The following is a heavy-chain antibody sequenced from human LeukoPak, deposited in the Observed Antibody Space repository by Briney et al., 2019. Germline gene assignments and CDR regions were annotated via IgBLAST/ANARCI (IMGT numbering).Heavy chain of an antibody. D-gene: IGHD3-16*02. Sequence: PGGSLRLSCAAPGFPFISYSMNWVRQAPGKGLEWVSYISSSSSTIYYADSVKGRFTISRDNAKNSLYLQLNSLRAEDTAVYYCARTNSLFDLWGQGTLVTVSS. V-gene: IGHV3-48*01. CDR2: ISSSSSTI. CDR3: ARTNSLFDL. J-gene: IGHJ4*02. CDR1: GFPFISYS.